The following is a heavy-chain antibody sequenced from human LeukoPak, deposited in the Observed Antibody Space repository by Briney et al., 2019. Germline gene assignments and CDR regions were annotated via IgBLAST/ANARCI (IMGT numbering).Heavy chain of an antibody. D-gene: IGHD3-22*01. Sequence: PSETLSLTCTVSGGSISSGGYYWSWIRQHPGKGLEWIGYIYYSGSTYYNPSLKSRVTISVDTSKNQFSLKLSSVTAADTAVYYCARVRDSSGYYPYYFDYWGQGTLVTVSS. CDR1: GGSISSGGYY. CDR3: ARVRDSSGYYPYYFDY. J-gene: IGHJ4*02. V-gene: IGHV4-31*03. CDR2: IYYSGST.